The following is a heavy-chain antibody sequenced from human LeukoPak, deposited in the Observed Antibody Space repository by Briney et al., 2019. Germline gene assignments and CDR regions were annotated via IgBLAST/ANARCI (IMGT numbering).Heavy chain of an antibody. D-gene: IGHD4-23*01. CDR2: IIPIFRTS. J-gene: IGHJ5*02. Sequence: GASVKVACKASGGTFSSYAISWVRQAPGQGLEWMGGIIPIFRTSNYAQKFQGRVTMTTDMSTSTDYMELSSLRSEDTAVYYCARDNSVEDTAWWFDPWGQGTLVIVSS. CDR3: ARDNSVEDTAWWFDP. V-gene: IGHV1-69*05. CDR1: GGTFSSYA.